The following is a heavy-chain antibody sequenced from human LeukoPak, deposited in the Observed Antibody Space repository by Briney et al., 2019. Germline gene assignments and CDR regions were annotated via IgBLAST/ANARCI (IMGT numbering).Heavy chain of an antibody. V-gene: IGHV4-31*03. CDR2: IYYSGST. Sequence: SQTLSLTCTVSGGSISSGGYYWSWIRQHPGKGLEWIGYIYYSGSTNYNPSLKSRVTISVDTSKNQFSLKLSSVTAADTAVYYCARLWGGGLHFDYWGQGTLVTVSS. CDR1: GGSISSGGYY. J-gene: IGHJ4*02. D-gene: IGHD7-27*01. CDR3: ARLWGGGLHFDY.